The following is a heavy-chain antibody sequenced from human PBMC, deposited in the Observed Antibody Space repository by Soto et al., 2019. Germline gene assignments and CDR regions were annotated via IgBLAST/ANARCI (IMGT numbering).Heavy chain of an antibody. CDR1: GFTFSSYG. J-gene: IGHJ4*02. D-gene: IGHD6-6*01. V-gene: IGHV3-33*01. CDR3: ARGRGAARSYFDY. Sequence: GGSLRLSCAASGFTFSSYGMHWVRQAPGKGLEWVAVIWYDGSNKYYADSVKGRFTISRDNSKNTLYLQMNSLRAEDTAVYYCARGRGAARSYFDYWGQGTLVTVSS. CDR2: IWYDGSNK.